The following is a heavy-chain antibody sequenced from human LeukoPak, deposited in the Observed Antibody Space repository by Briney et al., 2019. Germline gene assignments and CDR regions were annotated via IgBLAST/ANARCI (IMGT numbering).Heavy chain of an antibody. CDR3: ARENAVAGVNGDFYGMDV. Sequence: PGGSLRLSCAASGFTFSSYGMHGVRQDTGKGLEWVSSIDTAGDTYYASFVKGRFTSSRGNAQNSLYLQMNSLTDGDTAVYYCARENAVAGVNGDFYGMDVWGQGTTVTVSS. V-gene: IGHV3-13*01. CDR1: GFTFSSYG. CDR2: IDTAGDT. D-gene: IGHD6-19*01. J-gene: IGHJ6*02.